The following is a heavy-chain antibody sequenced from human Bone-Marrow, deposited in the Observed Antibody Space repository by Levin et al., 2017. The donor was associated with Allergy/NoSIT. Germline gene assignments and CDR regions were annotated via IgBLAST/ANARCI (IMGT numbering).Heavy chain of an antibody. D-gene: IGHD3-3*01. CDR1: GFAFRADR. V-gene: IGHV3-74*01. CDR2: INDDGSAT. J-gene: IGHJ4*02. Sequence: LSLTCAASGFAFRADRMHWVRQVPGKGPVWVSRINDDGSATAYADYVQGRFTISRDNAKSTLYLQMSSLRLEDTAVYYCARDHHFGDWGQGALVTVSS. CDR3: ARDHHFGD.